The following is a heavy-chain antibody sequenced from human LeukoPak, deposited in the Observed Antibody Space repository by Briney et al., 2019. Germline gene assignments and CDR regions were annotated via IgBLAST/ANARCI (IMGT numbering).Heavy chain of an antibody. CDR1: GGTFSSYA. D-gene: IGHD3-10*02. CDR3: ARDMLGYYYYYMDI. Sequence: SVKVSCKASGGTFSSYAISWVRQAPGQGLEWMGGIIPIFGTASYAQKFQGRVTITADESTSTAYMELSSLRSEDTAVYYCARDMLGYYYYYMDIWGKGTTVTVSS. V-gene: IGHV1-69*13. J-gene: IGHJ6*03. CDR2: IIPIFGTA.